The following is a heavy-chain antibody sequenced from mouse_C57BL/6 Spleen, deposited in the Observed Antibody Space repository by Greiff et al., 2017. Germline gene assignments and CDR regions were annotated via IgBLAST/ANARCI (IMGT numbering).Heavy chain of an antibody. J-gene: IGHJ2*01. CDR1: GFTFSDYG. D-gene: IGHD1-1*01. CDR3: ARDHYYGSSYAGYFDY. CDR2: ISSGSSTI. V-gene: IGHV5-17*01. Sequence: DVTLVESGGGLVKPGGSLKLSCAASGFTFSDYGMHWVRQAPEKGLEWVAYISSGSSTIYYADTVKGRFTISRDNAKNTLFLQMTSLRSEDTAMYYCARDHYYGSSYAGYFDYWGQGTTLTVSS.